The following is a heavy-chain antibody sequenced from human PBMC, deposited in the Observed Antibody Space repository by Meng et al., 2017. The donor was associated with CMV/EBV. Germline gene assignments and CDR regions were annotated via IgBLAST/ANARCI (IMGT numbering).Heavy chain of an antibody. CDR2: INPNSGGT. J-gene: IGHJ4*02. D-gene: IGHD2-2*02. CDR3: ASVSLGYCSSTSCYTHRLPDY. V-gene: IGHV1-2*02. Sequence: YCMHWGRQAPGQGLEWMGWINPNSGGTNCAQKFQGRVTRTRDTSISTAYMELSRLRSDDTAVYYCASVSLGYCSSTSCYTHRLPDYWGQGTLVTVSS. CDR1: YC.